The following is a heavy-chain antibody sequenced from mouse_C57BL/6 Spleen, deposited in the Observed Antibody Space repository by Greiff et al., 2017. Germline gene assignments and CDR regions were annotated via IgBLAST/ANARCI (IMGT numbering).Heavy chain of an antibody. CDR2: ISSGSSTI. CDR1: GFTFSDYG. CDR3: ARDYDYDLAWFAC. D-gene: IGHD2-4*01. Sequence: EVKVEESGGGLVKPGGSLKLSCAASGFTFSDYGMHWVRQAPEKGLEWVAYISSGSSTIYYADTVKGRFTISRDNAKNTLFLQMTSLRSEDTAMYYCARDYDYDLAWFACWGQGTLVTVSA. V-gene: IGHV5-17*01. J-gene: IGHJ3*01.